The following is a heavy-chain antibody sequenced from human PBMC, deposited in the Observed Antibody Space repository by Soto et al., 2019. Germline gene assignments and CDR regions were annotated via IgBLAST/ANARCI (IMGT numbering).Heavy chain of an antibody. CDR3: ARLYHYGSGSPDY. CDR1: GGSVSSGSYY. V-gene: IGHV4-61*01. D-gene: IGHD3-10*01. CDR2: IYYSGST. J-gene: IGHJ4*02. Sequence: QVQLQESGPGLVKASETLSLTCTVSGGSVSSGSYYWSWIRQPPGKGLEWIGYIYYSGSTNYNPSLKSRVTISVDTSKNQFSLKLSSVTAADTAVYYCARLYHYGSGSPDYWGQGTLVTVSS.